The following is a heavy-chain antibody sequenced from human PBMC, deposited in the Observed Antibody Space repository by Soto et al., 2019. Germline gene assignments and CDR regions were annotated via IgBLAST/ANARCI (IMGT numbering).Heavy chain of an antibody. J-gene: IGHJ5*02. D-gene: IGHD5-12*01. V-gene: IGHV2-70*04. CDR1: GFSLNSSGMR. Sequence: SVPTLVNPTQTLTLTCTFSGFSLNSSGMRVSWIRQPPGKALEWLARIDWDDDKFYSTSLKTRLTISKDTSKNLVVLTMTNMDPVDTATYYCARMGRGGGSFDPWGHGTMVTLSA. CDR3: ARMGRGGGSFDP. CDR2: IDWDDDK.